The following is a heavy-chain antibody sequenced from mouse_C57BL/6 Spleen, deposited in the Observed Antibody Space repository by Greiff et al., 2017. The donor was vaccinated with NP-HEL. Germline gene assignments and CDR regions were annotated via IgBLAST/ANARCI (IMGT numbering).Heavy chain of an antibody. V-gene: IGHV1-69*01. D-gene: IGHD1-1*01. CDR3: ARSTVVDLYYAMDY. CDR1: GYTFTSYW. J-gene: IGHJ4*01. CDR2: IDPSDSYT. Sequence: QVQLQQPGAELVMPGASVKLSCKASGYTFTSYWMHWVKQRPGQGLEWIGEIDPSDSYTNYNQKFKGKSTLTVDKSSSTAYMQLSSLTSEDSAVYYCARSTVVDLYYAMDYWGQGTSVTVSS.